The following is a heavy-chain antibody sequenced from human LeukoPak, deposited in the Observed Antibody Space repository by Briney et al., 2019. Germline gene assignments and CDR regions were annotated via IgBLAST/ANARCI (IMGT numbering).Heavy chain of an antibody. J-gene: IGHJ4*02. V-gene: IGHV1-8*02. Sequence: ASVQVSCKASDYIFPTYGISWVRQATGQGLEWMGWMNPNSGNTGYAQKFQGRVTMTRNTSISTAYMELSSLRSEDTAVYYCARLRGSYIDYWGQGTLVTVSS. CDR3: ARLRGSYIDY. CDR1: DYIFPTYG. D-gene: IGHD3-16*01. CDR2: MNPNSGNT.